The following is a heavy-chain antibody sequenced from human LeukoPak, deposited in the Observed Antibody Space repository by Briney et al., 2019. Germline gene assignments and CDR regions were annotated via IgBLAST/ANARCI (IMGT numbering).Heavy chain of an antibody. V-gene: IGHV3-48*02. Sequence: GGSLRLSCAASGFIFSTYSMNWVRQAPGKGLEWISFITSSSGTIYYADSVRGRFTISRDNAKNSLYLQMNSLRDEDAAVYYCARVGPDSSSYSIYWGQGTLVTVSS. J-gene: IGHJ4*02. CDR3: ARVGPDSSSYSIY. CDR1: GFIFSTYS. CDR2: ITSSSGTI. D-gene: IGHD6-13*01.